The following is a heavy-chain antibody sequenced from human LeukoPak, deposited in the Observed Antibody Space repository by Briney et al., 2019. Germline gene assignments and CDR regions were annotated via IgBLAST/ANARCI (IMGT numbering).Heavy chain of an antibody. J-gene: IGHJ3*02. D-gene: IGHD3-22*01. CDR1: GYTFTSYY. V-gene: IGHV1-46*01. Sequence: ASVKVSCKASGYTFTSYYMHWVRQAPGQGLEWMGIINPSGGSTSYAQKFQGRVTMTRDMSTSTVYMELSSLRSDDTAVYYCARGGDYYDSSGYTSIWGQGTMVTVSS. CDR2: INPSGGST. CDR3: ARGGDYYDSSGYTSI.